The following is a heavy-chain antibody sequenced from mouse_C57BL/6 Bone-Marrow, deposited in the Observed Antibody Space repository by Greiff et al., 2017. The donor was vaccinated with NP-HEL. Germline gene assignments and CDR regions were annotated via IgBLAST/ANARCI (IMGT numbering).Heavy chain of an antibody. CDR1: GFNIKDYY. Sequence: VQLQQSGAELVKPGASVKLSCTASGFNIKDYYMHWVKQRTEQGLEWIGRIDPEDGETKYAPKFKGKATITADTSSNTAYLQLSSLTSEDTAVYYCAGRAQATYYYAMDYWGQGTSVTVSS. V-gene: IGHV14-2*01. CDR2: IDPEDGET. J-gene: IGHJ4*01. D-gene: IGHD3-2*02. CDR3: AGRAQATYYYAMDY.